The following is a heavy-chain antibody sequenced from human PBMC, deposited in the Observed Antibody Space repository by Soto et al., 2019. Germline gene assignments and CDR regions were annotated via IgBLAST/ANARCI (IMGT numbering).Heavy chain of an antibody. CDR3: ARRRYCGYDCYHKHYYGMDV. CDR2: IITVLGTT. J-gene: IGHJ6*02. D-gene: IGHD2-21*01. V-gene: IGHV1-69*08. CDR1: GDTFSSYA. Sequence: QVQLVQSGAELKKTGSSVTVSCRASGDTFSSYAVNWVRQAPGRGLEWMGRIITVLGTTDYAQNFKGRVTINAEKSTKEVSMELSSLRSDDTAVYYCARRRYCGYDCYHKHYYGMDVWGQGTTVTVAS.